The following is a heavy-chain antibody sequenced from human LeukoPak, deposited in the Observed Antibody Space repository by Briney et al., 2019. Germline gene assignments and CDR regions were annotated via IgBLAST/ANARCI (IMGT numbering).Heavy chain of an antibody. Sequence: GGSLRLSCAASGFTFSSYSMNWVRQAPGKGLEWVAVISYDGSNKYYADSVKGRFTISRDNSKNTLYLQMNSLRAEDTAVYYCARDPLLLLWFGELLFDYWGQGTLVTVSS. CDR3: ARDPLLLLWFGELLFDY. V-gene: IGHV3-30*03. D-gene: IGHD3-10*01. CDR1: GFTFSSYS. CDR2: ISYDGSNK. J-gene: IGHJ4*02.